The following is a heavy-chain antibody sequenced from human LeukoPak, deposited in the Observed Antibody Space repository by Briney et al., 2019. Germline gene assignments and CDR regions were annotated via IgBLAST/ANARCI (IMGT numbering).Heavy chain of an antibody. Sequence: GGSLRLSCAASGFTFSSYEMNWVRQAPGKGLEWVSYISTRGSTEYYADSVKGRFTISRDNAKNSLYLQMNSLRAEDTAVYYCASIPGYSSSFDAWGQGTLVPVSS. J-gene: IGHJ4*02. CDR3: ASIPGYSSSFDA. CDR2: ISTRGSTE. D-gene: IGHD6-13*01. V-gene: IGHV3-48*03. CDR1: GFTFSSYE.